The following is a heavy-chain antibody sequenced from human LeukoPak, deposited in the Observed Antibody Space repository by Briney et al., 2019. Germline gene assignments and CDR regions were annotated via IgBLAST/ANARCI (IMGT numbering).Heavy chain of an antibody. D-gene: IGHD3-10*01. J-gene: IGHJ6*03. CDR3: ARATTEGVFYYYYYMDV. CDR2: INPNSGGT. Sequence: ASVKVSCKASGYTFTGYYMHWVRQAPGQGLEWMGWINPNSGGTNYAQKFQGRVTMTRDTSISTAYMELSRLRSDDTAVYYCARATTEGVFYYYYYMDVWGKGTTVTISS. CDR1: GYTFTGYY. V-gene: IGHV1-2*02.